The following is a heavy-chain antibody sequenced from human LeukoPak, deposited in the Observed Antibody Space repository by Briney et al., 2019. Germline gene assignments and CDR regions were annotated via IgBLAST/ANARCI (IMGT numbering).Heavy chain of an antibody. J-gene: IGHJ4*02. D-gene: IGHD6-6*01. V-gene: IGHV4-34*01. Sequence: PSETLSLTCAVYGGSFSGYYWSWIRQPPGKRLEWIGEINHSGSTNYNPSLKSRVTISVDTSKNQFSLKLSSVTAADTAVYYCALSPGSSSFDYWGQGTLVTVSS. CDR2: INHSGST. CDR3: ALSPGSSSFDY. CDR1: GGSFSGYY.